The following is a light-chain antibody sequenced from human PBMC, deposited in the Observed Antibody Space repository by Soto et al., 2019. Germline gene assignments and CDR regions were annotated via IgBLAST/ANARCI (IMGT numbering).Light chain of an antibody. J-gene: IGKJ1*01. CDR1: QSVTSIS. V-gene: IGKV3-20*01. CDR3: HHYGSSPRT. Sequence: EIVLTQSPATLSSSPGETATLSCRASQSVTSISLAWYQQKPGQAPRLLIYGASSRATGIPDRFSGSGSGTDFTLTISRLVPEDFAVYYCHHYGSSPRTFGQGTKVDIK. CDR2: GAS.